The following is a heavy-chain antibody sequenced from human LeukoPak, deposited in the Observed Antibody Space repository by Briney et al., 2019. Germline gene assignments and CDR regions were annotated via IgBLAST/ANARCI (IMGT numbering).Heavy chain of an antibody. V-gene: IGHV3-30-3*01. J-gene: IGHJ4*02. D-gene: IGHD6-19*01. CDR1: GFTFSSYA. Sequence: GGSLRLSCAASGFTFSSYAMHWVRQAPGKGLEWVAVISYDGSNKYYADSVKGRFTISRDNAKNSLYLQMNSLRAEDTAVYYCARRAAVAGTPGEVDYWGQGTLVTVSS. CDR3: ARRAAVAGTPGEVDY. CDR2: ISYDGSNK.